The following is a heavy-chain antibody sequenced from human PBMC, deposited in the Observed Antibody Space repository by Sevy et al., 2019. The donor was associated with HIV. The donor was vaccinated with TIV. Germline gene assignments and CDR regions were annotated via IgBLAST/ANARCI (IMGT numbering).Heavy chain of an antibody. CDR2: ISYDGSNK. Sequence: GGSLRLSCAASGFTFSSYGMHWVRQAPGKGLEWVAVISYDGSNKYYVDSVKGRFTISRDSAKNSVYVQMNSLRDEDTGVYYCVRDRSSSWFDSWGQGTLVTVSS. J-gene: IGHJ5*01. D-gene: IGHD6-13*01. CDR3: VRDRSSSWFDS. CDR1: GFTFSSYG. V-gene: IGHV3-30*03.